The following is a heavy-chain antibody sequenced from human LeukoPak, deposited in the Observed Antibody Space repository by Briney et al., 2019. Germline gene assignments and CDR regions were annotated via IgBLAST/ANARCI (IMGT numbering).Heavy chain of an antibody. V-gene: IGHV3-7*01. Sequence: PGGSLRLSCAASGFTFSSYAMSWVRQAPGKGLEWVANIKQDGSEKYYVDSVKGRFTISRDNAKNSLYLQMNSLRAEDTAVYYCARGVGYYDSSGYYPLDYWGQGTLVTVSS. CDR1: GFTFSSYA. J-gene: IGHJ4*02. CDR2: IKQDGSEK. CDR3: ARGVGYYDSSGYYPLDY. D-gene: IGHD3-22*01.